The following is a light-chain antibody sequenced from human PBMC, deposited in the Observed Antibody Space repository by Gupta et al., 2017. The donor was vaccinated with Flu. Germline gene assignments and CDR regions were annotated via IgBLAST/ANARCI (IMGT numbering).Light chain of an antibody. CDR3: QVWDSRSDHPV. J-gene: IGLJ2*01. Sequence: SYVLTQPPSVSVAPGPTAKISCGGDNIRTKSVHWYQQKSGQAPVLVVYDDSDRPSGIPERLSGSNSGNTATLTISRAEAGDEADYFCQVWDSRSDHPVFGGGTKLSVL. V-gene: IGLV3-21*02. CDR2: DDS. CDR1: NIRTKS.